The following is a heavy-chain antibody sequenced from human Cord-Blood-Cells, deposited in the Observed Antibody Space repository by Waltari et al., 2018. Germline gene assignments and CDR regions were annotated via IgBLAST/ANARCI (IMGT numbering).Heavy chain of an antibody. CDR3: AASRFYTDFWSGPDY. D-gene: IGHD3-3*01. Sequence: QMQLVQSGPEVKKPGTSVKVSCKASGFTFTSSAVQWVRQARGQRLEWIGWSAVGSGNTNYAQKCQERVTITRDMSTSTAYMEVSSRSSEDTAVYYCAASRFYTDFWSGPDYWGQGTLVTVSS. J-gene: IGHJ4*02. CDR1: GFTFTSSA. CDR2: SAVGSGNT. V-gene: IGHV1-58*01.